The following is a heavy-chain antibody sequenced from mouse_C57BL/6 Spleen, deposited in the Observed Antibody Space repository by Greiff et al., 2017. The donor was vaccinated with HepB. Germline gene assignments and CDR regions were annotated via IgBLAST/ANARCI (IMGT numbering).Heavy chain of an antibody. Sequence: QVQLQQPGAELVRPGPSVKLSCKASGYTFTSSWMHWVKQRPGQGLEWIGVIDPSDSYTNYNQKFKGKATLTVDTSSSTAYMQLSSLTSEDSAVYYCARGSYGYYYAMDYWGQGTSVTVSS. J-gene: IGHJ4*01. CDR3: ARGSYGYYYAMDY. CDR2: IDPSDSYT. D-gene: IGHD1-1*02. V-gene: IGHV1-59*01. CDR1: GYTFTSSW.